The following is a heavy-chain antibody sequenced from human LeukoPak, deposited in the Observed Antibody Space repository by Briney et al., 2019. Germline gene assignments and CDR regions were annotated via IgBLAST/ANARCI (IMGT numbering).Heavy chain of an antibody. V-gene: IGHV3-20*04. CDR3: ARKGLGGELGGFDY. CDR2: INWNGGIT. Sequence: GGSLRLSCAASGFTVSSNYMSWVRQAPGKGVEWVAGINWNGGITGYADSVKGRFTISRDNAKNSLYLQMNSLRVEDTALYYCARKGLGGELGGFDYWGQGTLVTVSS. J-gene: IGHJ4*02. CDR1: GFTVSSNY. D-gene: IGHD1-26*01.